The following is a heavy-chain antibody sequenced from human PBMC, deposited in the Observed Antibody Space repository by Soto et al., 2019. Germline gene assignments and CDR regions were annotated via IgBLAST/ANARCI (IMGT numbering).Heavy chain of an antibody. CDR3: ARTTWIQLWLPYFDY. CDR2: ISGSGGST. CDR1: GFTFSSYA. J-gene: IGHJ4*02. V-gene: IGHV3-23*01. D-gene: IGHD5-18*01. Sequence: GGSLRLSCAASGFTFSSYAMSWVRQAPGKGLEWVSAISGSGGSTYYADSVKGRFTISRDNSKHTLYLQMNSLRAEDTAVYYCARTTWIQLWLPYFDYWGQGTLVTVSS.